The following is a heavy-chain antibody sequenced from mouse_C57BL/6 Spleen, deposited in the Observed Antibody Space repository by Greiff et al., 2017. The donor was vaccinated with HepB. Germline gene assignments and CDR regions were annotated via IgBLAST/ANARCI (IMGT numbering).Heavy chain of an antibody. D-gene: IGHD3-2*01. CDR1: GFTFSDYY. J-gene: IGHJ4*01. V-gene: IGHV5-16*01. CDR3: ARAKTALYAMDY. CDR2: INYDGSST. Sequence: EVMLVESEGGLVQPGSSMKLSCTASGFTFSDYYMAWVRQVPEKGLEWVANINYDGSSTYYLDSLKSRFIISRDNAKNILYLQMSSLKSEDTATYYCARAKTALYAMDYWGQGTSVTVSS.